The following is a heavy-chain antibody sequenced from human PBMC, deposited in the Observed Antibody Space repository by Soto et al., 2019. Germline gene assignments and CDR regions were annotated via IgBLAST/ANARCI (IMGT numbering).Heavy chain of an antibody. CDR1: EFTFNNYW. V-gene: IGHV3-74*01. J-gene: IGHJ6*02. CDR2: INTDGSTT. D-gene: IGHD3-16*02. CDR3: AIGIYLKYGLDV. Sequence: EVQLVESGGGLVQPGGSLRLSCAASEFTFNNYWMHWVRQVPGKGLEWVSRINTDGSTTNYAHSVMCRFTNYRDNAENTVYLEMNSLRAEDTAVYYCAIGIYLKYGLDVWGQGATVTVSS.